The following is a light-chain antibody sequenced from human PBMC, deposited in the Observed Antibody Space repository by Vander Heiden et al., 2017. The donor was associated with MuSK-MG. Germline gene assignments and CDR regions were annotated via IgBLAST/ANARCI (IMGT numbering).Light chain of an antibody. CDR1: QSASNN. J-gene: IGKJ2*01. CDR2: DAS. CDR3: HLRCSWPPMYT. Sequence: PGQRATLSSSASQSASNNLAGYQHQTGQAHRLLIYDASNSATGIPARFSGGGSGTDFTLTISSIEPEDFAVYYCHLRCSWPPMYTFGQGTKLEI. V-gene: IGKV3-11*01.